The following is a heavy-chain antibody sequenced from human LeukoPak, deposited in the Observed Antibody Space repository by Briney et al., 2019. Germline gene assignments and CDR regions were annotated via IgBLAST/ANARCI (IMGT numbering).Heavy chain of an antibody. J-gene: IGHJ4*02. CDR2: IRYDGSNK. V-gene: IGHV3-30*02. CDR1: GFTFSSYG. Sequence: GGSLRLSCAASGFTFSSYGMHWVRQAPGKGLEWVAFIRYDGSNKYYADSVKGRFTISRDNSKNTLYLQMNSLRAEDTAVYYCAKDRYYERWIDYWGQGTLVTVSS. D-gene: IGHD3-22*01. CDR3: AKDRYYERWIDY.